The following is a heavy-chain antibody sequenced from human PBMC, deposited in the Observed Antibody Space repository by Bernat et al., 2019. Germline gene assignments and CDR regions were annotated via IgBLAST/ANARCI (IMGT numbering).Heavy chain of an antibody. J-gene: IGHJ4*02. D-gene: IGHD2-15*01. CDR2: ISTDGSKK. Sequence: QVQLVESGGGAVHPGRSLGLTCAASGFTFNTYGMHWVRQAPAKGLEWVAFISTDGSKKYYADSVKCRFTISVDKSGDTLYLQMSRLRAEDTAVYYCAGGQGYCSGGTCLRFAYWGQGTLVTVSS. V-gene: IGHV3-30*03. CDR1: GFTFNTYG. CDR3: AGGQGYCSGGTCLRFAY.